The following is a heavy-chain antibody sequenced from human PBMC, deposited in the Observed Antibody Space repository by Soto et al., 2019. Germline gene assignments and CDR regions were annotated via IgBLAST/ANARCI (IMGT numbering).Heavy chain of an antibody. Sequence: GGSLRLSCAASGFTFSSYGMHWVRQAPGKGLEWVAVIWYDGSNKYYADSVKGRFTISRDNSKNTLYLQMNSLRAEDTAVYYCAKSRGTGYCSSTSCSNYDYGMDVWGQGTTVTVSS. CDR3: AKSRGTGYCSSTSCSNYDYGMDV. J-gene: IGHJ6*02. CDR2: IWYDGSNK. CDR1: GFTFSSYG. V-gene: IGHV3-33*06. D-gene: IGHD2-2*01.